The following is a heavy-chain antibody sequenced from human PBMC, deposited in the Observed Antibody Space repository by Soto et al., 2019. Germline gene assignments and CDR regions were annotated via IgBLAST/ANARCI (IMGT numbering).Heavy chain of an antibody. J-gene: IGHJ3*02. D-gene: IGHD6-13*01. CDR2: IYYSGST. V-gene: IGHV4-61*08. Sequence: SETLSLTCTVSGGSISSGGYYWSWIRQHPGKGLEWIGYIYYSGSTNYNPSLKSRVTISVDTSKNQFSLKLSSVTAADTAVYYCARREGQLAAFDIWGQGTLVTVSS. CDR1: GGSISSGGYY. CDR3: ARREGQLAAFDI.